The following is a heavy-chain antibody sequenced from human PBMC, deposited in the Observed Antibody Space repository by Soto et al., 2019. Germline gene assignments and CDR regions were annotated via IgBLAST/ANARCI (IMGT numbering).Heavy chain of an antibody. D-gene: IGHD6-19*01. CDR2: ISSHGRDI. J-gene: IGHJ4*02. CDR3: ARGAALAGKLDL. Sequence: EVQLVESGGGLVKPGGSVRLSCEASGFTFTSDSMTWVRQAPGKGLEWVSSISSHGRDIFYADSVKGRFTISRDNAKDSLHLQMTSMTGEDSAVYYCARGAALAGKLDLWGQGTLVTVSS. V-gene: IGHV3-21*06. CDR1: GFTFTSDS.